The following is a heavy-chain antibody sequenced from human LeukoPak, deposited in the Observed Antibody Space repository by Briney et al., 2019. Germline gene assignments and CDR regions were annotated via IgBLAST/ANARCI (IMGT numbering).Heavy chain of an antibody. CDR2: ISWNSGSI. Sequence: GRSLRLSCAASGFTFDDYAMHWVRQAPGKGLEWVSGISWNSGSIGYADSVKGRFTISRDNAKNSLYLQMNSLRAEDTALYYCAKEALDAFDIWGQGTMVTVSS. V-gene: IGHV3-9*01. CDR1: GFTFDDYA. J-gene: IGHJ3*02. CDR3: AKEALDAFDI.